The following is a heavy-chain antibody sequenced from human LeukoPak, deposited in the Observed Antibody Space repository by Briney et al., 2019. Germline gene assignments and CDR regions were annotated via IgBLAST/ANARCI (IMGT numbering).Heavy chain of an antibody. CDR3: ARGGWSDLDY. V-gene: IGHV1-18*04. CDR2: ISPNNGDT. Sequence: ATVKVSCKASGYSFTSYGISWVRQAPGQGLESMGWISPNNGDTNYAQKFQGRVTMTTDTSTSTAYMELRSLRSDDTAVYYCARGGWSDLDYWGQGTLVTVSS. CDR1: GYSFTSYG. J-gene: IGHJ4*02. D-gene: IGHD6-19*01.